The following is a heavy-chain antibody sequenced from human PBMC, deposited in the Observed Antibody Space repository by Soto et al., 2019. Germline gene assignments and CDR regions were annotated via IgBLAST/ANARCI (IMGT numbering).Heavy chain of an antibody. V-gene: IGHV3-33*01. CDR1: GFTFSSYG. Sequence: PGGSLRLSCAASGFTFSSYGMHWVRQAPGKGLEWVAVIWYDGSNKYYADSVKGRFTISRDNSKNTLYLQMNSLRAEDTAVCYCARYYDFWSGPGGMDVWGQGTTVTVSS. D-gene: IGHD3-3*01. CDR3: ARYYDFWSGPGGMDV. J-gene: IGHJ6*02. CDR2: IWYDGSNK.